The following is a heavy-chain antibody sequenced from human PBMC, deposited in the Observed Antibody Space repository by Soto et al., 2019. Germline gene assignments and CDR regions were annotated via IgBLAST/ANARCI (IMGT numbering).Heavy chain of an antibody. J-gene: IGHJ1*01. V-gene: IGHV3-48*01. Sequence: EVQLVESGGGLVQPGGSLRLSCAASGFTFSSYSMNWVRQAPGKGLEWVSYISSSSSTIYYADSVKGRFTISRDNAKNSLYLQMNSLRAEDTAVYYCATQSPYYDILTGYNAEYFQHWGQGTLVTVSS. D-gene: IGHD3-9*01. CDR2: ISSSSSTI. CDR3: ATQSPYYDILTGYNAEYFQH. CDR1: GFTFSSYS.